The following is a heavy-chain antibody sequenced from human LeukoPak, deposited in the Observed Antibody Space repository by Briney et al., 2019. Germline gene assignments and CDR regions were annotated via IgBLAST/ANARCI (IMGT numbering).Heavy chain of an antibody. V-gene: IGHV3-30*18. Sequence: GRSLRLSCAASGFTFSSYGMHWVRRAPGKGLELVAVISYDGSNKYYADSVKGRFTISRDNSKNTLYLQMNSLRAEDTAVYYCAKEGSGGDYAFDIWGQGTMVTVSS. J-gene: IGHJ3*02. CDR1: GFTFSSYG. CDR3: AKEGSGGDYAFDI. D-gene: IGHD2-21*01. CDR2: ISYDGSNK.